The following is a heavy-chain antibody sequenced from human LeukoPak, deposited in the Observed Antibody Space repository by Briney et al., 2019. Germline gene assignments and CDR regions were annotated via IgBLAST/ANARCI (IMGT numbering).Heavy chain of an antibody. J-gene: IGHJ6*03. V-gene: IGHV3-48*03. CDR3: ARSVQPFYYYYMDV. CDR1: GFTLSSYA. Sequence: QPGGSLRLSCAASGFTLSSYATNWVRQAPRKGLEWVSYISSSGSTIYYADSVKGRFTISRDNAKNSLYLQMNSLRAEDTAVYYCARSVQPFYYYYMDVWGKGTTVTVSS. D-gene: IGHD4-17*01. CDR2: ISSSGSTI.